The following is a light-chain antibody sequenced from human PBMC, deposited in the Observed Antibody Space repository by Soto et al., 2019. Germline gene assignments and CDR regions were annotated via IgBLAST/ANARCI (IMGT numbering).Light chain of an antibody. J-gene: IGKJ1*01. CDR2: GVS. Sequence: EIVLTQSPGALSVSPGERATLFCRASQSVSSNYLNWFQQKPCQSPRLLIYGVSSRATGIPDRFSGSGAGTDFTLTISRLEPEDFAVYYCQQYGSSSWTFGQGTKVDI. CDR1: QSVSSNY. CDR3: QQYGSSSWT. V-gene: IGKV3-20*01.